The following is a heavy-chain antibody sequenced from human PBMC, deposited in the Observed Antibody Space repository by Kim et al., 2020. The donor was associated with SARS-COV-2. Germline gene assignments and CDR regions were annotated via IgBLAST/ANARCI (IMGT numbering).Heavy chain of an antibody. V-gene: IGHV1-46*01. CDR1: GYSFISNN. J-gene: IGHJ4*02. CDR2: ITPSGGST. CDR3: AKDNTHWSSDY. Sequence: ASVKVSCKASGYSFISNNMHWVRQAPGQGLEWLGVITPSGGSTSYAQKFQGRLTMTWDTSSSTVYMELSSLTSEDTAFYYCAKDNTHWSSDYWGQGTLVTVSS. D-gene: IGHD2-8*02.